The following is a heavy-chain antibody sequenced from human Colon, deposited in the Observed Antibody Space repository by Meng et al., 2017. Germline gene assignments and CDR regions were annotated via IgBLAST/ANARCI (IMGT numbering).Heavy chain of an antibody. V-gene: IGHV4-4*02. CDR3: ARRNSNNWFDP. CDR1: GASISGDNW. D-gene: IGHD2/OR15-2a*01. J-gene: IGHJ5*02. CDR2: IFHSGTS. Sequence: VQLQESGPGRVKPSGTLSLTCAVSGASISGDNWWSWVRQTPGKGLEWLGEIFHSGTSNYNPSLKSRVTISVDKSKNQFSLRLSSVTAADTAVYYCARRNSNNWFDPWGQGILVTVSS.